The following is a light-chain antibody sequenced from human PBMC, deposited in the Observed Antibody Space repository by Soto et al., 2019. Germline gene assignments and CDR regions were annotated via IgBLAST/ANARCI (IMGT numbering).Light chain of an antibody. Sequence: EIVMTQSPATLSVSPGERATLSCRASQSVGSNLAWYQQRPGQAPRLLIYGASTRATGVPARFSGSGSGTAFTLTISSLQSEDFGIYCCQQYNNWPPDRTFGQGTKVEIK. CDR2: GAS. CDR1: QSVGSN. CDR3: QQYNNWPPDRT. V-gene: IGKV3-15*01. J-gene: IGKJ1*01.